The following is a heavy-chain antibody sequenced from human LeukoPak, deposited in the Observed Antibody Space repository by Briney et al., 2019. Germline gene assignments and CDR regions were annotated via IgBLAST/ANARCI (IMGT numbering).Heavy chain of an antibody. CDR2: IYYSGST. J-gene: IGHJ4*02. V-gene: IGHV4-39*07. CDR1: GGSISSSSYY. D-gene: IGHD5-18*01. CDR3: AREADTAMVDY. Sequence: PSETLSLTCTVSGGSISSSSYYWGWIRQPPGKGLEWIGSIYYSGSTNYNPSLKSRVTISVDTSKNQFSLKLSSVTAADTAVYYCAREADTAMVDYWGQGTLVTVSS.